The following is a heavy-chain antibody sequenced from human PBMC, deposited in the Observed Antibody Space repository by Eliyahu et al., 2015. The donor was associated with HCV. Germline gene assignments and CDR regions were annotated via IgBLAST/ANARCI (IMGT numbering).Heavy chain of an antibody. CDR2: IYYSGST. J-gene: IGHJ5*02. CDR1: GGSISXYY. Sequence: QVQLQESGPGLVKPSETLSLTCTVSGGSISXYYWSWIRQPPGKGLEWIGXIYYSGSTNYNPSLKSRVTISVDTSKNQFSLKLSSVTAADTAVYYCARSHYDFWSGYSVNNWFDPWGQGTLVTVSS. V-gene: IGHV4-59*01. CDR3: ARSHYDFWSGYSVNNWFDP. D-gene: IGHD3-3*01.